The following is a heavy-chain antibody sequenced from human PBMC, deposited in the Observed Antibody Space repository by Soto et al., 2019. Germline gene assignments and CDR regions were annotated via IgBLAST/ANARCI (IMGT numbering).Heavy chain of an antibody. D-gene: IGHD5-12*01. CDR2: ISGSGDST. CDR1: GFTFSTYA. Sequence: GSLRLSCAASGFTFSTYAMIWVRQAPGKGLEWVSAISGSGDSTYYADSVKGRFTISRDNSKNTLYLQMSSLRAEDTAIYYCAKDSFINLRGYDSYWGQGTLVTVSS. V-gene: IGHV3-23*01. J-gene: IGHJ4*02. CDR3: AKDSFINLRGYDSY.